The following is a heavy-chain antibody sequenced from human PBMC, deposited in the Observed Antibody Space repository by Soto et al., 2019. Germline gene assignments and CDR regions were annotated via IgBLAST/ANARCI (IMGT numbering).Heavy chain of an antibody. Sequence: PGGSLRLSCVASGFTFSSYGMHWVRQAPGKGLEWVAVIWYDGSNKYYADSVKGRFTISRDNSKNTLYLQMNSRRAEDTAVYYCARDGGDYLPPGYWGQGTLVTVSS. J-gene: IGHJ4*02. CDR3: ARDGGDYLPPGY. CDR2: IWYDGSNK. CDR1: GFTFSSYG. V-gene: IGHV3-33*01. D-gene: IGHD3-16*01.